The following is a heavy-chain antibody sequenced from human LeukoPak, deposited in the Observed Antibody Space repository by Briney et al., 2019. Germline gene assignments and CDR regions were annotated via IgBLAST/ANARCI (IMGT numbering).Heavy chain of an antibody. CDR3: TRDLLPAFGEYYFVP. D-gene: IGHD3-10*01. CDR1: GFTFTSYS. V-gene: IGHV3-30-3*01. Sequence: PGGSLRFSCAASGFTFTSYSMHWDRHAPGKWLTWVAVISCSGSEKDYADTVKRRFTISRDISTNTLFLQMNSLRVDDTAVYYCTRDLLPAFGEYYFVPWGQGALVTVSS. CDR2: ISCSGSEK. J-gene: IGHJ4*02.